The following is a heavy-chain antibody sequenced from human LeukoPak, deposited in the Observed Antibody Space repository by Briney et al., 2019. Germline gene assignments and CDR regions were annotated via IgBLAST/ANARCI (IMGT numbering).Heavy chain of an antibody. CDR1: GFTFNTYS. CDR3: ASSGIAAPDY. Sequence: GGSLRLSCAASGFTFNTYSMNWVRQAPGKGLEWVSSISSSSTYISYADSVKGRFTISRDNAKNSLYLQMNCLRAEDTAVYYCASSGIAAPDYWGQGTLVTVSS. J-gene: IGHJ4*02. CDR2: ISSSSTYI. D-gene: IGHD6-13*01. V-gene: IGHV3-21*01.